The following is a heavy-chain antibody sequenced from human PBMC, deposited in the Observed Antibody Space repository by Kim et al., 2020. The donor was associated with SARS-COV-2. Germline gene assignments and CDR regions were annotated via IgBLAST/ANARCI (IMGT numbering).Heavy chain of an antibody. CDR2: VHDSGTT. CDR3: ARVVSNTSGYYPDP. D-gene: IGHD3-22*01. V-gene: IGHV4-31*11. CDR1: GDSMTSGTFY. Sequence: SETLSLTCAVSGDSMTSGTFYWAWIRQQPGKGLEWIAYVHDSGTTFHNPAFQSRVILSIDTSKNQFSLNLRSVTAADTAVYYCARVVSNTSGYYPDPVG. J-gene: IGHJ5*02.